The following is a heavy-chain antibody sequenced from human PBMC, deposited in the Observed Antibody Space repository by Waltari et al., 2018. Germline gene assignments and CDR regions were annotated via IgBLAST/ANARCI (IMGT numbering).Heavy chain of an antibody. V-gene: IGHV3-48*01. D-gene: IGHD7-27*01. Sequence: EVQLVESGGGLVQPGGSLRLSCAASGFTFSSYSMNWVRQAPGKGLEWVSYISSSSTIYYADSVKGRFTISRDNAKNSLYLQMNSLRAEDTAVYYCAREKTGDVGFDYWGQGTLVTVSS. J-gene: IGHJ4*02. CDR2: ISSSSTI. CDR1: GFTFSSYS. CDR3: AREKTGDVGFDY.